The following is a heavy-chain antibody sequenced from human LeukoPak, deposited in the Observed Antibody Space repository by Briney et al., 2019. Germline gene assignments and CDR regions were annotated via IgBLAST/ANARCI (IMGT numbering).Heavy chain of an antibody. Sequence: GGSLRLSCAASGFTFSSYSMNWVRQAPGKGLEWVSSVSSSSSYIYYADSVKGRFTISRDNAKNSLYLQMNSPRAEDTAVYYCARANSGYEWDYFDYWGQGMLVTVSS. CDR1: GFTFSSYS. J-gene: IGHJ4*02. CDR3: ARANSGYEWDYFDY. V-gene: IGHV3-21*01. D-gene: IGHD5-12*01. CDR2: VSSSSSYI.